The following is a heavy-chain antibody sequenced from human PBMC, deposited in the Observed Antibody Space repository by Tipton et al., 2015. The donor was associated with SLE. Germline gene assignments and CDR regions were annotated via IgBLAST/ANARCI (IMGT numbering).Heavy chain of an antibody. CDR3: ARFPTYHFDL. D-gene: IGHD2-2*01. Sequence: GLVKPSETLSLTCAVYGGSFSGYYWSWLRQSPGKGLEWIGEVDHRGGTNYNPSLKRRVTISVDTSKNQFSLKLSSVTAADTAVHYCARFPTYHFDLWGQGTLVTVSS. J-gene: IGHJ4*02. V-gene: IGHV4-34*01. CDR2: VDHRGGT. CDR1: GGSFSGYY.